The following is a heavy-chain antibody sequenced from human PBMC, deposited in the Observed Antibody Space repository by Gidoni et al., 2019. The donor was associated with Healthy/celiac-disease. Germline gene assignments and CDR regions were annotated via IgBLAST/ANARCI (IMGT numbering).Heavy chain of an antibody. D-gene: IGHD5-12*01. J-gene: IGHJ2*01. V-gene: IGHV4-39*07. Sequence: QLQLQESGPGLVKPSETLSLTCTVSGGSISSSSYYWGWIRQPPGKGLEWIGSIYYSGSTYYNPSLKSRVTISVDTSKNQFSLKLSSVTAADTAVYYCARVGEIEMATIREDWYFDLWGRGTLVTVSS. CDR3: ARVGEIEMATIREDWYFDL. CDR2: IYYSGST. CDR1: GGSISSSSYY.